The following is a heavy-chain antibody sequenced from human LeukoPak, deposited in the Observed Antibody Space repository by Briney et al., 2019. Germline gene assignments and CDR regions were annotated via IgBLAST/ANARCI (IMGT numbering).Heavy chain of an antibody. CDR3: ARGGGLVPGTWFDP. CDR2: ISAYNGNT. CDR1: GYTFTNFG. D-gene: IGHD6-19*01. V-gene: IGHV1-18*01. J-gene: IGHJ5*02. Sequence: ASVKVSCKASGYTFTNFGISWVRQAPGQGLEWMGWISAYNGNTNYAQEFQGRVTMTTDASTSTAYLELRSLRSDDTAVYYCARGGGLVPGTWFDPWGQGTLVTVSS.